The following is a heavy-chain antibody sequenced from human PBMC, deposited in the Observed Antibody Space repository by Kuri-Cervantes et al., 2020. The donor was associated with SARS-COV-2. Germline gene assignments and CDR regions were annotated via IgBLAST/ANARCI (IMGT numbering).Heavy chain of an antibody. CDR2: ISYDGSNK. J-gene: IGHJ5*02. CDR3: ARSRQGYSSSWYNNWFDP. CDR1: GFTFSSYG. Sequence: GGSLRLSCAASGFTFSSYGMHWVRQAPGKGLEWVAVISYDGSNKYYADSVKGRFTISRDNAKNSLYLQMNSLRAEDTAVYYCARSRQGYSSSWYNNWFDPWGQGTLVTGSS. V-gene: IGHV3-30*03. D-gene: IGHD6-13*01.